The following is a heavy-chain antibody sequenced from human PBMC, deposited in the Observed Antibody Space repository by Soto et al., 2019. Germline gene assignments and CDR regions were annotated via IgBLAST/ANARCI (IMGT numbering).Heavy chain of an antibody. J-gene: IGHJ4*02. V-gene: IGHV3-64*01. CDR2: ISSNGGST. Sequence: GGSLRLSCAASGFTFSSYAMHWGRQAPGKGLEYVSAISSNGGSTYYANSVKGRFTISRDNSKNTLYLQMGSLRAEDMAVYYCARDRAPYYYDSSGYYPFDYWGQGTLVTVSS. D-gene: IGHD3-22*01. CDR3: ARDRAPYYYDSSGYYPFDY. CDR1: GFTFSSYA.